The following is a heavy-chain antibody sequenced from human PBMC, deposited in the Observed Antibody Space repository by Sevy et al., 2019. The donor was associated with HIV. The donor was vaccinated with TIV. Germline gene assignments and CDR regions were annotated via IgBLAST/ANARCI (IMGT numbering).Heavy chain of an antibody. CDR3: ARDAFGIVVVPAAILDHYYYYYGMDV. D-gene: IGHD2-2*02. CDR2: ISAYNGNT. Sequence: ASVKVSCKASGYTFTSYGISWVRQAPGQGLEWMGWISAYNGNTNYAQKLQGRVTMTTDTSTSTAYMELRSLGSDDTAVYYCARDAFGIVVVPAAILDHYYYYYGMDVWGQGTTVTVSS. J-gene: IGHJ6*02. V-gene: IGHV1-18*01. CDR1: GYTFTSYG.